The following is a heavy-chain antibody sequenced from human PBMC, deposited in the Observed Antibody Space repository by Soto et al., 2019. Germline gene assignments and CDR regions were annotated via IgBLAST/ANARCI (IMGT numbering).Heavy chain of an antibody. CDR2: ISAYNGNT. CDR3: ARLAEYYDILTGYYNADWFDP. D-gene: IGHD3-9*01. CDR1: GYTXTSYG. Sequence: GASVKVSCKASGYTXTSYGISWVRQAPGQGLEWMGWISAYNGNTNYAQKLQGRVTMTTDTSTSTAYMELRSLRSDDTAVYYCARLAEYYDILTGYYNADWFDPWGQGTLVTVSS. V-gene: IGHV1-18*01. J-gene: IGHJ5*02.